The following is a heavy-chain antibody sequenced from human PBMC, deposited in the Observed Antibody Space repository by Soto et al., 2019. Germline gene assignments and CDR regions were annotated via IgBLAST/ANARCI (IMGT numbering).Heavy chain of an antibody. CDR1: GFTFSYYW. CDR2: IHNDGSRT. J-gene: IGHJ3*01. V-gene: IGHV3-74*03. D-gene: IGHD1-26*01. Sequence: EVQLVESGGGLVQPGESLRLSCAASGFTFSYYWMHWVRQTPGKGLLWVSHIHNDGSRTTYADSVKGRFTISRDNARNTEYMQMNSLREEDTAVYYCARGDRGAFDLWGQGTAVTVSS. CDR3: ARGDRGAFDL.